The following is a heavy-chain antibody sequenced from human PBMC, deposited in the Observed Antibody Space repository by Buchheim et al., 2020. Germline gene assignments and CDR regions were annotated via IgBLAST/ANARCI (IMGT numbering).Heavy chain of an antibody. CDR2: ISYDGSTK. Sequence: QVQLVESGGGVVQPGRSLRLSCAASGFTFNTYGMHWVRQAPGKGPEWVAVISYDGSTKYYADSVKGRFTISRDNSKNTLSLQMNSLRAEDTAVYDCAKRGSHHYFDYWGQGTL. CDR3: AKRGSHHYFDY. V-gene: IGHV3-30*18. J-gene: IGHJ4*02. D-gene: IGHD2-15*01. CDR1: GFTFNTYG.